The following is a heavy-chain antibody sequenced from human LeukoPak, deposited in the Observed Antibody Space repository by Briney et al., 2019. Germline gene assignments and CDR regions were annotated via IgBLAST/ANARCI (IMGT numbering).Heavy chain of an antibody. CDR2: IYGGGTT. Sequence: GGSLRLSCAASGFPVSSNYMSWVRQAPGKGLEWVSVIYGGGTTYYADSMKGRFTISRDTSKNILYLQINSLRAEDTAVYYCARALPFGGWFDPWGQGTLVTVPS. CDR1: GFPVSSNY. D-gene: IGHD3-16*01. V-gene: IGHV3-66*01. CDR3: ARALPFGGWFDP. J-gene: IGHJ5*02.